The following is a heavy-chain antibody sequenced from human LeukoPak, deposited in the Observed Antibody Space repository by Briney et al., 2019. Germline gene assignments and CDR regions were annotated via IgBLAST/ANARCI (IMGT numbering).Heavy chain of an antibody. J-gene: IGHJ4*02. CDR3: AREGPYSSSSPHFDY. Sequence: SETLSLTCTVSGGSISSYYWSWIRQPPGKGLEWIGYTYYTGSTNYNPSLKSRVTISVDTSKNQFSLKLSSATAADTAVYYCAREGPYSSSSPHFDYWGQGTLVTVSS. D-gene: IGHD6-6*01. CDR1: GGSISSYY. CDR2: TYYTGST. V-gene: IGHV4-59*01.